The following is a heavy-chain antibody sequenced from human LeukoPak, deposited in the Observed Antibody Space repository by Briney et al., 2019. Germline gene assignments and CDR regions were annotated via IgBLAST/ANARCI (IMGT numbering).Heavy chain of an antibody. D-gene: IGHD3-3*01. V-gene: IGHV4-39*01. J-gene: IGHJ4*02. Sequence: PSETLSLTCTVSGGSISSSSYYWGWIRQPPGKGLEWIGSIYYSGSTYYNPSLKSRVTISVDTSKNQFSLKLSSVTAADTAVYYCASGYYREAFDYWGQGTLVTVSS. CDR3: ASGYYREAFDY. CDR2: IYYSGST. CDR1: GGSISSSSYY.